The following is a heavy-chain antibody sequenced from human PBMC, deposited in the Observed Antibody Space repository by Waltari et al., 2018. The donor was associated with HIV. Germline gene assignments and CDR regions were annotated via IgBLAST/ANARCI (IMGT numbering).Heavy chain of an antibody. D-gene: IGHD3-10*01. CDR3: ARGGFYGSGSKVN. CDR2: IKQDGSEK. CDR1: GFTFSSYW. V-gene: IGHV3-7*04. J-gene: IGHJ4*02. Sequence: EVQLVESGGGLVQPGGSLRLSCAASGFTFSSYWMSWVRQAPGKGMGWVSKIKQDGSEKYYVDSVNGRFTNSRDNAENSLYLQMNSLRAEDTAVYYCARGGFYGSGSKVNWGQGTLVTVSS.